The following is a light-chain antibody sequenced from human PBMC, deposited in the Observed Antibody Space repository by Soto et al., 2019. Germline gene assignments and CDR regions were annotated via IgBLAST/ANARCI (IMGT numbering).Light chain of an antibody. CDR1: SSDVGGYDY. CDR2: EVT. V-gene: IGLV2-8*01. Sequence: QSALTQPPSASGSPGQSVTISCTGTSSDVGGYDYVSWYQQHPGKAPKLMIYEVTIRPSGVSDRFSGSKSGNTASLTVSGLQAEDEADYYCSSYTGGNPSYVXXXGXKVTVL. CDR3: SSYTGGNPSYV. J-gene: IGLJ1*01.